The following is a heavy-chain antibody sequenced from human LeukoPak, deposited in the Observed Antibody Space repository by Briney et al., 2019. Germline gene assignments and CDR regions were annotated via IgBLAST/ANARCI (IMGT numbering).Heavy chain of an antibody. CDR3: ARAVGGEGYYRGRQGGYFDY. CDR1: GGSISSSSYF. Sequence: PSETLSLTCTVSGGSISSSSYFWGWIRQPPGKGLEWIGSVYYSGSTYYNPSLKSRVTISVDTSKNQFSLKLSSVTAADTAVYYCARAVGGEGYYRGRQGGYFDYWGQGTLVTVSS. V-gene: IGHV4-39*07. J-gene: IGHJ4*02. D-gene: IGHD3-22*01. CDR2: VYYSGST.